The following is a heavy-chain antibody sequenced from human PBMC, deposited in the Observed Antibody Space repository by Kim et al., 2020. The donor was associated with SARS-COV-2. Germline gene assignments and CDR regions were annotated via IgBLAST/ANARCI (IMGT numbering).Heavy chain of an antibody. D-gene: IGHD4-17*01. Sequence: SETLSLTCTVSGYSISSGYYWGWIRQPPGKGLEWIGSIYHSGSTYYNPSLKSRVTISVDTSKNQFSLKLSSVTAADTAVYYCARGGLGYGGSYYYYGMDV. CDR1: GYSISSGYY. CDR3: ARGGLGYGGSYYYYGMDV. CDR2: IYHSGST. J-gene: IGHJ6*01. V-gene: IGHV4-38-2*02.